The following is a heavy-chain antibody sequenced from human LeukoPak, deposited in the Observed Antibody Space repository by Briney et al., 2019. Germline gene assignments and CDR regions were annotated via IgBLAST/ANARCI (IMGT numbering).Heavy chain of an antibody. CDR2: INPNSGGT. Sequence: ASVKVSCKASGYTFSDYYMHWVRQAPGQGLEWMGWINPNSGGTNYAQSFQGRVTMTRDTSISTAYMELSRLRSDDTAVYYCARDGDSYGYYYYGMDVWGRGTTVTVSS. CDR3: ARDGDSYGYYYYGMDV. D-gene: IGHD5-18*01. CDR1: GYTFSDYY. J-gene: IGHJ6*02. V-gene: IGHV1-2*02.